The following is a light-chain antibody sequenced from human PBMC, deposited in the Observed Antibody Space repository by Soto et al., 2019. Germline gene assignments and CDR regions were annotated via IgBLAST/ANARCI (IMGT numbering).Light chain of an antibody. CDR2: KAS. Sequence: DVQMTQSPSTLSASVGYRVTITCRASQSISTWLAWYQQKPGKAPKLLIYKASGLESGVPSRFSGSGSGTEFTLTISSLQPDEFATYYCQQYNTYSWTFGQGTKVEIK. J-gene: IGKJ1*01. V-gene: IGKV1-5*03. CDR1: QSISTW. CDR3: QQYNTYSWT.